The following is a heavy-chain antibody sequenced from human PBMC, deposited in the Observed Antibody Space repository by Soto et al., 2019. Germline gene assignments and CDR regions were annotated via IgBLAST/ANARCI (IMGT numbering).Heavy chain of an antibody. Sequence: PSETLSLTCTVSGASISNSYWSWIRQSPGKGLEWIGYIYSSGSTNYNPSLKSRVTISVDTSKNQFSLKLSSLIDADTAVYYCARHSPPFFYGSGPWDVWGQGTTVTVSS. CDR1: GASISNSY. CDR3: ARHSPPFFYGSGPWDV. J-gene: IGHJ6*02. D-gene: IGHD3-10*01. V-gene: IGHV4-59*08. CDR2: IYSSGST.